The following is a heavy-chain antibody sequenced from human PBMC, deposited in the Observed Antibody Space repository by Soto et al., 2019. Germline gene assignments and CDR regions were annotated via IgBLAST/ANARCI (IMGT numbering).Heavy chain of an antibody. J-gene: IGHJ4*02. CDR3: AKGGRQWLVTSDFNY. CDR1: GVTCSSYG. Sequence: GGSLRLSCAASGVTCSSYGMLWVRQAPGKGLEWVAVISYDGSNKYYADSVKGRFTISRDNSKNTLYLQMTSLRAEDTAVYYCAKGGRQWLVTSDFNYWGQGALVTVSS. V-gene: IGHV3-30*18. CDR2: ISYDGSNK. D-gene: IGHD6-19*01.